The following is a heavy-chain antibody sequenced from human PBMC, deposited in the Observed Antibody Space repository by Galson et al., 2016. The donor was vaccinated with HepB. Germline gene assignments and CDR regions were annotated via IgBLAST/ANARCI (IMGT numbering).Heavy chain of an antibody. Sequence: SETLSLTCVVSGDSISSDNWRSWVRQPPGKGLEWIGEVYHSGSTNHNPSLKSRVTMSVDKSKNQFSLKLTSVTAADTAVYYCARDHARELIGNWGQGTLVTVYS. CDR1: GDSISSDNW. J-gene: IGHJ4*02. V-gene: IGHV4-4*02. CDR3: ARDHARELIGN. D-gene: IGHD1-26*01. CDR2: VYHSGST.